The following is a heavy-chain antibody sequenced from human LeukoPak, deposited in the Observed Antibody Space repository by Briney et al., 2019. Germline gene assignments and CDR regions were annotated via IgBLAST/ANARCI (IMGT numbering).Heavy chain of an antibody. CDR3: AGRSSEYYYYYMDV. Sequence: GGSLRLSCAASGFTVSSNYMSWVRQAPGRGMEWGSVIYSGGSTYYADSVKGRFTISRDNSKNTLYLQMNSLRAEDTAVYYCAGRSSEYYYYYMDVWGKGTTVTVSS. J-gene: IGHJ6*03. CDR1: GFTVSSNY. D-gene: IGHD2-15*01. V-gene: IGHV3-53*01. CDR2: IYSGGST.